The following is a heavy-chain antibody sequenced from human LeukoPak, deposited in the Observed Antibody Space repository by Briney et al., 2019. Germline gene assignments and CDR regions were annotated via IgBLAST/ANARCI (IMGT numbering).Heavy chain of an antibody. J-gene: IGHJ4*02. CDR1: GFTFSSYG. D-gene: IGHD6-19*01. Sequence: GGTLRLSCAASGFTFSSYGMSWVRQAPGKGLEWVSAISGSGGSTYYADSVKGRFTISRDNSKNTLYLQMNSLRAEDTAVYYCARRSGIAVAGAFDYWGQGTLVTVSS. CDR2: ISGSGGST. CDR3: ARRSGIAVAGAFDY. V-gene: IGHV3-23*01.